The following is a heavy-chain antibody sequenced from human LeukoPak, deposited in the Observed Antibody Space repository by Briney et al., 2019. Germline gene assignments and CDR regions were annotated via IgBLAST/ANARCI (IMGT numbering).Heavy chain of an antibody. D-gene: IGHD3-22*01. CDR2: ISSSSSYI. CDR3: ARSADSSGPYWYFDL. CDR1: GFTSSSYS. V-gene: IGHV3-21*01. J-gene: IGHJ2*01. Sequence: GGSLRLSCAASGFTSSSYSMNWVRQAPGKGLEWVSSISSSSSYIYYADSVKGRFTISRDNAKNSLHLQMNSLRAEDTAVYYCARSADSSGPYWYFDLWGRGTLVTVSS.